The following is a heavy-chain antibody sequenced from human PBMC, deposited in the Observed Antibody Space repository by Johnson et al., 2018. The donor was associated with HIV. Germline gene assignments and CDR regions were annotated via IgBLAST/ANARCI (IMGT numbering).Heavy chain of an antibody. J-gene: IGHJ3*02. Sequence: VQLVESGGGLIQPGGSLRLSCAASGFIVSTNYMSWVRQAPGKGLEWVSVIYSGSSTYYADSVKGRFTISRDNSKNTLYLQMNSLRAEDTAVYYCAKDSPGEGDAFDIWGQGTMVTVSS. CDR2: IYSGSST. CDR1: GFIVSTNY. V-gene: IGHV3-53*01. CDR3: AKDSPGEGDAFDI. D-gene: IGHD3-10*01.